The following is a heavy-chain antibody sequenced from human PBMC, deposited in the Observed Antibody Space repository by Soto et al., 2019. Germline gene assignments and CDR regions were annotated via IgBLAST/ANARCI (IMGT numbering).Heavy chain of an antibody. Sequence: GASVKVSCKASGYTFTNYYMHWVRQAPGQGLEWMGIIYPSGGSTRNAQKFQGRVTMTRDTSTSTVYMELSSLRSDDTAVYYCARDFSGPMDYWGRGTLVTATS. CDR1: GYTFTNYY. J-gene: IGHJ4*02. CDR2: IYPSGGST. V-gene: IGHV1-46*01. CDR3: ARDFSGPMDY. D-gene: IGHD3-10*01.